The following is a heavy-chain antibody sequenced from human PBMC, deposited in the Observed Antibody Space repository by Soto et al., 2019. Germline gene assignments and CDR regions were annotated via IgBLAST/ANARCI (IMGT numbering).Heavy chain of an antibody. Sequence: ASVKVSCKASGYTFTGYYMHWVRQAPGQGLEWMGWINPNSGGTNYAQKFQGWVTMTRDTSISTAYMELSRLRSDDTAMYYCARGDCSSTSCYAYWFDPWAQGTLVTVSS. CDR3: ARGDCSSTSCYAYWFDP. J-gene: IGHJ5*02. CDR2: INPNSGGT. D-gene: IGHD2-2*01. V-gene: IGHV1-2*04. CDR1: GYTFTGYY.